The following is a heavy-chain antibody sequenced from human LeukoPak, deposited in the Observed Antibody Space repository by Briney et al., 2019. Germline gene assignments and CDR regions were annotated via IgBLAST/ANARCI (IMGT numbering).Heavy chain of an antibody. D-gene: IGHD4-23*01. CDR3: ARPIDGGNSDWYFDL. CDR2: IGTAGDT. Sequence: GGSLRLSCAASGFTFSSYDMHWVRQATGKGLEWVSAIGTAGDTYYPGSVKGRFTISRENAKSSLYLQMNSLRAGDTAVYYCARPIDGGNSDWYFDLWGRGTLVTVSS. V-gene: IGHV3-13*01. CDR1: GFTFSSYD. J-gene: IGHJ2*01.